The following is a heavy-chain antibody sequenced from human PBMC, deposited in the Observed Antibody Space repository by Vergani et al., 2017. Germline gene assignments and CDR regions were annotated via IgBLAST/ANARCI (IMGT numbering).Heavy chain of an antibody. J-gene: IGHJ6*02. Sequence: QVQLVQSGAEVKKPGSSVKVSCKASGGTFTSYDINWVRQATGQGLEWMGWMNPNSGNTGYAQKFQGRVTITRNTSISTAYMELSSLRSEDTAVYYCARAGYSSSWYAYYYGMDVWGQGTTVTVSS. V-gene: IGHV1-8*03. D-gene: IGHD6-13*01. CDR1: GGTFTSYD. CDR2: MNPNSGNT. CDR3: ARAGYSSSWYAYYYGMDV.